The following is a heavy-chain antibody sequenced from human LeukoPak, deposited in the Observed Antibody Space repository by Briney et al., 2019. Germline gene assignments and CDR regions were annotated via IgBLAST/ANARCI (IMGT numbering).Heavy chain of an antibody. Sequence: GGSLRLSCAASGFTVSSNYMSWVRQAPGKGLEWVSIIYSGGSTFYADSVKGRFTISRDNSKNTLYLQMNSLRAEDTAVYYCARGGSYLSAFDIWGQGTTVTVSS. J-gene: IGHJ3*02. CDR1: GFTVSSNY. V-gene: IGHV3-53*01. D-gene: IGHD1-26*01. CDR2: IYSGGST. CDR3: ARGGSYLSAFDI.